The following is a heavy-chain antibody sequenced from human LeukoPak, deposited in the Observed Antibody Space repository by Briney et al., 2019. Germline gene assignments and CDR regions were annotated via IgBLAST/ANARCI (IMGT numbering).Heavy chain of an antibody. CDR1: GYTFTSYG. CDR3: ARDTGGYGDYPDAFDI. CDR2: ISAYNGNT. Sequence: ASVKVSCKASGYTFTSYGISWVRQAPGQGLEWMGWISAYNGNTNYAQKLQGRVTMTTDTSTSTAYMELRSLRSDDTAVCYCARDTGGYGDYPDAFDIWGQGTMVTVSS. J-gene: IGHJ3*02. D-gene: IGHD4-17*01. V-gene: IGHV1-18*01.